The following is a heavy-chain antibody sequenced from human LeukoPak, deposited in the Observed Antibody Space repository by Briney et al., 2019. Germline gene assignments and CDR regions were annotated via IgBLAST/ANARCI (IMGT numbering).Heavy chain of an antibody. CDR1: GYTFTGYY. J-gene: IGHJ5*02. CDR3: ARERGDYGGKSGWFDP. D-gene: IGHD4-23*01. Sequence: GASVKVSCKASGYTFTGYYMHWVRQAPGQGLEWMGWINPNSGDTNYAQKFQGWVTMTRDTSISTAYMELSRLTSDDTAVYYCARERGDYGGKSGWFDPWGQGTLVTVSS. V-gene: IGHV1-2*04. CDR2: INPNSGDT.